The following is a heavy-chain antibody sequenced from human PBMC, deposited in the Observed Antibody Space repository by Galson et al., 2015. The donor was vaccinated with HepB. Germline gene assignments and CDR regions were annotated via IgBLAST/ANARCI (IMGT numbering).Heavy chain of an antibody. J-gene: IGHJ2*01. Sequence: SLRLSCAASGFTVSSTYMSWVRQAPGKGLEWVSVIYRGGSTYYADSVKGRFTISRDNSKNTLYLQMNSLRAEDTAVYYCARDMIWGMFWYFDLWGRGTLVTVSS. CDR3: ARDMIWGMFWYFDL. V-gene: IGHV3-66*01. CDR2: IYRGGST. CDR1: GFTVSSTY. D-gene: IGHD3-16*01.